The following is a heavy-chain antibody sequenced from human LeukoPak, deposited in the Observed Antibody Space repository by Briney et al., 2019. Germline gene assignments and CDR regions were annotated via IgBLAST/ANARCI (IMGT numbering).Heavy chain of an antibody. CDR1: GFTFSSYS. J-gene: IGHJ4*02. CDR3: ARDLTTMVRGVIPPFDY. CDR2: ISGSSSYI. D-gene: IGHD3-10*01. Sequence: GGSLRLSCAASGFTFSSYSMNWVRQAPGKGLEWVSSISGSSSYIYYADSIKGRFTISRDNAKNSLYLQMNSLRAEDTAVYYCARDLTTMVRGVIPPFDYWGQGTLVTVSS. V-gene: IGHV3-21*01.